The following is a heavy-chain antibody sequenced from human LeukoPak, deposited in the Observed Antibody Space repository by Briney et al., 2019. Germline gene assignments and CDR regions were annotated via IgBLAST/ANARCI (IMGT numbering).Heavy chain of an antibody. D-gene: IGHD3-22*01. Sequence: GRSLRLSCVASGFIFDDYVMHWVRQVPGKGLEWVSGISWNSGSIGYGDSVKGRFTVSRDNAKKSLYLQMNSLRVEDTALYYCAKDMWANDRRRAGLDYWGQGALVTVSS. CDR2: ISWNSGSI. V-gene: IGHV3-9*01. CDR1: GFIFDDYV. J-gene: IGHJ4*02. CDR3: AKDMWANDRRRAGLDY.